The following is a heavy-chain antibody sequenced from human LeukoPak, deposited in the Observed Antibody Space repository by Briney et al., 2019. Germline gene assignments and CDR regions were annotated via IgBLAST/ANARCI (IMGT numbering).Heavy chain of an antibody. CDR3: ARDRLRGYSGSNWFDP. D-gene: IGHD5-12*01. CDR2: ISSSGSTI. V-gene: IGHV3-48*03. J-gene: IGHJ5*02. CDR1: GFTFSSYE. Sequence: GGSLRLSCAASGFTFSSYEMNWVRQAPGKGLEWVSYISSSGSTIYYADSVKGRFTISRDNAKNSLYLQMNSLRAEDTAVYYCARDRLRGYSGSNWFDPWGQGTLVTVSS.